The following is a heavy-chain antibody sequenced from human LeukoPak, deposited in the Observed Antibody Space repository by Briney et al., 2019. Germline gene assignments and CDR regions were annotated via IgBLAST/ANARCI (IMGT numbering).Heavy chain of an antibody. J-gene: IGHJ4*02. CDR3: ARDTGGGIVATLDY. D-gene: IGHD5-12*01. CDR1: GYTFTGYY. CDR2: INPNSGGT. Sequence: ASVKVSCKASGYTFTGYYMHWVRQAPGQGLEWMGRINPNSGGTNYAQKFQGRVTMTRDTSISTAYMELSRLRSDDTAVCYCARDTGGGIVATLDYWGQGTLVTVSS. V-gene: IGHV1-2*06.